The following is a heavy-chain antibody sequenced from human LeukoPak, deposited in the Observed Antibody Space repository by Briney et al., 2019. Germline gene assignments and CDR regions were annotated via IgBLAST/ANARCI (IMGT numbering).Heavy chain of an antibody. D-gene: IGHD3-22*01. J-gene: IGHJ4*02. V-gene: IGHV1-2*06. CDR3: ARIDYYDSGNYPDY. CDR1: GYTFTAYY. Sequence: ASVKVSCKASGYTFTAYYMHWVRQAPGQGLEWMGRINPSSGATTYAQKFQGRVTMTRDTSISTAYMDLSRLRSDDTALYYCARIDYYDSGNYPDYWGQGTLVTVSS. CDR2: INPSSGAT.